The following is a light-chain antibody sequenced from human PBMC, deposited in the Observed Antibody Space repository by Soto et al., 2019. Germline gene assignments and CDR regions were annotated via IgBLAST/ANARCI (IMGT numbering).Light chain of an antibody. J-gene: IGKJ1*01. CDR1: QTILYSSNNKNY. CDR2: WAS. CDR3: QQYYTSPTWT. Sequence: DIVMTQAPDSLAVSLGERATINCKSSQTILYSSNNKNYVAWSQQKPGQPPKLLIYWASTRESGVPDRFSGSGSETDFTLTISSLQAEDVAIYYCQQYYTSPTWTFGQGTKVEIK. V-gene: IGKV4-1*01.